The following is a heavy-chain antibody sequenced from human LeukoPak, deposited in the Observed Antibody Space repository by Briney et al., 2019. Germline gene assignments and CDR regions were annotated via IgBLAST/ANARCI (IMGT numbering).Heavy chain of an antibody. Sequence: ASVKVSCKASGGTFSSYAISWVRQAPGQGLEWMGGIIPIPGTANYAPKFQGRVTITADESTSTAYMELSSLRSEDTAVYYCARAPYSSSGEGTNYYYYYGMDVWGQGTTVTVSS. V-gene: IGHV1-69*13. CDR3: ARAPYSSSGEGTNYYYYYGMDV. CDR2: IIPIPGTA. D-gene: IGHD6-13*01. CDR1: GGTFSSYA. J-gene: IGHJ6*02.